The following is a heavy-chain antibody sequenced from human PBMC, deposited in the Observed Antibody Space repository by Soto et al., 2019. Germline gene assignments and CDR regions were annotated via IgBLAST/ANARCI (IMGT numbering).Heavy chain of an antibody. CDR1: GYSFTSYW. Sequence: GESLKISCKGSGYSFTSYWIGWVRQMPGKGLEWMGIIYPCDSDTRYSPSFQGQVTISPDKSISTAYLQWSSLKASDTAMYYCASVHCSSTSCYVFDAFDIWGQGAMVTVSS. CDR3: ASVHCSSTSCYVFDAFDI. CDR2: IYPCDSDT. V-gene: IGHV5-51*01. D-gene: IGHD2-2*01. J-gene: IGHJ3*02.